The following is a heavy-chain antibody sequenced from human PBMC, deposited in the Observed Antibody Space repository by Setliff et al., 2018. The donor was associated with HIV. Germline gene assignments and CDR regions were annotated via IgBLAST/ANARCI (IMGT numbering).Heavy chain of an antibody. CDR2: INHSGST. Sequence: SETLSLTCAVYGESFSGYYWSWIRQPPGKGLEWIGEINHSGSTNYNPSLESRVTISVDTSKNQFSLKVNSVTAADTAVYYCARGITIFGVVIMGYYYYMDVWGKGTTVTVS. CDR1: GESFSGYY. CDR3: ARGITIFGVVIMGYYYYMDV. D-gene: IGHD3-3*01. J-gene: IGHJ6*03. V-gene: IGHV4-34*01.